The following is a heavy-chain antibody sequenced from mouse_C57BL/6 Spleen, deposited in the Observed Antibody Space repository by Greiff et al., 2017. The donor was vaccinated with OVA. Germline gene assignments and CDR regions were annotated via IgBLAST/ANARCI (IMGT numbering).Heavy chain of an antibody. CDR1: GFSLTSYG. Sequence: QVQLQQSGPGLVQPSQCLSITCTVSGFSLTSYGVHWVRQSPGKGLEWLGVIWSGGSTDYNAAFISRLSISKDNSKSQVFFKMNSLQADDTAIYYWARERDYSNYRYFDVWGTGTTVTVSS. CDR2: IWSGGST. V-gene: IGHV2-2*01. D-gene: IGHD2-5*01. CDR3: ARERDYSNYRYFDV. J-gene: IGHJ1*03.